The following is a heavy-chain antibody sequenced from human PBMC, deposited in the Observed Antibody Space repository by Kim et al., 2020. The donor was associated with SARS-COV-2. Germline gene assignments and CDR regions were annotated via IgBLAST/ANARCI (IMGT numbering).Heavy chain of an antibody. CDR1: GFTFSSYG. J-gene: IGHJ6*02. CDR3: ATSGDPMVRGVIAYYYGMDV. V-gene: IGHV3-33*05. Sequence: GGSLRLSCAASGFTFSSYGMHWVRQAPGKGLEWVAVISYDGSNKYYADSVKGRFTISRDNSKNTLYLQMNSLRGEDTAVYYCATSGDPMVRGVIAYYYGMDVWGQGTTVTVSS. D-gene: IGHD3-10*01. CDR2: ISYDGSNK.